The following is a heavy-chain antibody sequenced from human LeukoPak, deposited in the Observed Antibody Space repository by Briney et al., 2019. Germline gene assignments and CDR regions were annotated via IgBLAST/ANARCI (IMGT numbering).Heavy chain of an antibody. CDR3: ARENTRNYRANYGMDV. D-gene: IGHD3-16*02. CDR1: GGSISSYY. J-gene: IGHJ6*02. V-gene: IGHV4-59*01. Sequence: PSDTLSLTCTVSGGSISSYYWSWIPQPPGKALEWIGYISYSGTTSYNPPLKSPVTISVVTSKHQFSLKLRSVTAADSAVYDCARENTRNYRANYGMDVWGQGTTVTVSS. CDR2: ISYSGTT.